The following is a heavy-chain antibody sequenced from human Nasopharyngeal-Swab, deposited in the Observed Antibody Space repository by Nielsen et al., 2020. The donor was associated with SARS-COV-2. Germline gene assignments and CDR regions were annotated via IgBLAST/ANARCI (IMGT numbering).Heavy chain of an antibody. J-gene: IGHJ3*02. V-gene: IGHV3-30*18. CDR2: ISYDGSNK. CDR3: AKDAHYGGPPGDAFDI. CDR1: GFTFSSYG. Sequence: GASLQISCAASGFTFSSYGMHWVRQAPGKGLEWVAVISYDGSNKYYADSVKGRFTISRDNSKNTLYLQMNSLRAEDTAVYYCAKDAHYGGPPGDAFDIWGQGTMVTVSS. D-gene: IGHD4-23*01.